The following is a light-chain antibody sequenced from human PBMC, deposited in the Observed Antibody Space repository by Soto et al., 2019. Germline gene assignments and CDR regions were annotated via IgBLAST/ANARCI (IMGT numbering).Light chain of an antibody. CDR1: SSDVGGYNY. CDR2: EVS. CDR3: WSYAVGRTYV. J-gene: IGLJ1*01. V-gene: IGLV2-14*01. Sequence: QSVLTQPASVSGSPGQSITISCTGTSSDVGGYNYVSWYQQHPGKAPKLMIYEVSNRPSGVSNRFSGSKSGNTASLAISGLQAEDEADYYCWSYAVGRTYVFGTGTKVTVL.